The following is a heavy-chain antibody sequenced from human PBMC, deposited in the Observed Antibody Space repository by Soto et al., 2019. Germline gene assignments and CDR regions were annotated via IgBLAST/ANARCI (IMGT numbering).Heavy chain of an antibody. V-gene: IGHV1-2*02. CDR3: ARPSNHYDFWGGYYSD. Sequence: QVQLVQSGAEVKKPGASVKVSCKASGYTFTGYYMHWVRQAPGQGLEWMGWINPNSGGTNYAQKFQGRVTMTRDTSISTAYMELSRLRSDDTAVYYCARPSNHYDFWGGYYSDWGQGTLVTVSS. CDR2: INPNSGGT. D-gene: IGHD3-3*01. CDR1: GYTFTGYY. J-gene: IGHJ4*02.